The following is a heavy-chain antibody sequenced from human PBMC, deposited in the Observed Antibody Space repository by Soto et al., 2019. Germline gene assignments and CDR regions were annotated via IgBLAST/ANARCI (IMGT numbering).Heavy chain of an antibody. Sequence: QVPLVQSGAEVKKPGASVKVSCKASGYTFTSYGISWVRQAPGQGLEWMGWISAYNGNTNYAQKLQGRVTMTTDTSTSTAYMELRSLRSDDTAVYYCARDMAWDYIWGSYRYTGFDYWGQGTLVTVSS. CDR1: GYTFTSYG. J-gene: IGHJ4*02. CDR2: ISAYNGNT. CDR3: ARDMAWDYIWGSYRYTGFDY. D-gene: IGHD3-16*02. V-gene: IGHV1-18*01.